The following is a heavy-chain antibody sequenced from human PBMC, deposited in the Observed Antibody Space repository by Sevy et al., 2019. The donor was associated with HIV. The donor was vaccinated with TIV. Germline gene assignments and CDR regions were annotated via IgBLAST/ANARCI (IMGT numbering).Heavy chain of an antibody. CDR2: INPNSGGT. CDR1: GYTFTGYY. V-gene: IGHV1-2*02. J-gene: IGHJ3*02. CDR3: ARNGIHTPAFDI. Sequence: ASVKVSCKASGYTFTGYYMHWVRQAPGQGLEWMGWINPNSGGTNYAQKFQGRVTMTRDTSINTAYMELSRLRSDDTAVYYCARNGIHTPAFDIWGQGTMVTVSS.